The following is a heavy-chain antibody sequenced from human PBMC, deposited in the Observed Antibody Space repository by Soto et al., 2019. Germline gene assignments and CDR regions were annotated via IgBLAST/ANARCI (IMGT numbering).Heavy chain of an antibody. CDR1: GFTFSSYA. J-gene: IGHJ4*02. CDR2: ISGSGGST. D-gene: IGHD3-10*01. CDR3: AKEISWYYGSGSYPHY. Sequence: PGGSLRLSCAASGFTFSSYAMSWVRQAPGKGLEWVSAISGSGGSTYYADSVKGRFTISRDNSKNTLYLQMNSLRAEDTAVYYCAKEISWYYGSGSYPHYWGQGTLVTVSS. V-gene: IGHV3-23*01.